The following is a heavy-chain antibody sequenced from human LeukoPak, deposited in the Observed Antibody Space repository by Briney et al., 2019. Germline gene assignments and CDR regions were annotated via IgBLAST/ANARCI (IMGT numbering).Heavy chain of an antibody. CDR1: GGSISSSSYY. CDR3: ARRRADYFYPYLDV. CDR2: VYYGGNT. J-gene: IGHJ6*03. Sequence: SETLSLTCTVSGGSISSSSYYWDWVRQPPGKGLEWIGNVYYGGNTFYNSSLESRVTISVDMSKNHFSLKLSSLPAADTAVYYCARRRADYFYPYLDVWGKGTSVTVSS. V-gene: IGHV4-39*02.